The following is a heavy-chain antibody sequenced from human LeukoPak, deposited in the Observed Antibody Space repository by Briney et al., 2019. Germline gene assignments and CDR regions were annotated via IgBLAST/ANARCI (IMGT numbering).Heavy chain of an antibody. Sequence: GASVKVSCKASEYTFTSYAMNWVRQAPGQGLEWMEWINTNTGNPTYAQGFTGRFVFSLDTSVSTAYLQISSLKAEDTAVYYCARSGTMYYDFWSPYPRWFDPWGQGTLVTVSS. CDR3: ARSGTMYYDFWSPYPRWFDP. CDR1: EYTFTSYA. V-gene: IGHV7-4-1*02. J-gene: IGHJ5*02. D-gene: IGHD3-3*01. CDR2: INTNTGNP.